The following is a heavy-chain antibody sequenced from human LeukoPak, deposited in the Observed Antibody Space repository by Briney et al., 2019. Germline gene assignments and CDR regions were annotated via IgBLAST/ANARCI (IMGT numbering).Heavy chain of an antibody. V-gene: IGHV3-30*18. CDR1: GFTFSSYG. CDR2: ISYDGSNK. D-gene: IGHD6-19*01. J-gene: IGHJ4*02. CDR3: AKDHSSGLIDY. Sequence: GGSLRLSCAASGFTFSSYGMHWVRQAPGKGLEWVAVISYDGSNKYYADSVKGRFTISRDNSKNTLYLQMNSLRAEDTAVYYCAKDHSSGLIDYWGQGTLVTVSS.